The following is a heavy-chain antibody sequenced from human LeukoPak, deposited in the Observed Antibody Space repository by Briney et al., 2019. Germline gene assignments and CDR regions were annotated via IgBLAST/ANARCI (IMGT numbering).Heavy chain of an antibody. J-gene: IGHJ6*03. Sequence: SETLSLTCTVSGYSISSGYYWGWIRQPPGKGLEWIGSIYHSGSTYYNPSLKSRVTISVDTSKNQFSLKLSSVTAADTAVYYCAREVYGDYYYYYYMDVWGKGTTVTVSS. CDR2: IYHSGST. V-gene: IGHV4-38-2*02. D-gene: IGHD4-17*01. CDR1: GYSISSGYY. CDR3: AREVYGDYYYYYYMDV.